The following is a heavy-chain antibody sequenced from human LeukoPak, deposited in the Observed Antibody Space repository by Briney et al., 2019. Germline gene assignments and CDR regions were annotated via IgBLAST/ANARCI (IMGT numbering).Heavy chain of an antibody. Sequence: SETLSLTCTVSGGSISSYYWSWIRQPPGKGLEWIGYIYYSGSTNYNPSLKSRVTISVDTSKNQFSLKLSSVTAADTAVYYCARGGGGSGSYYRPHFDYWGQGTLVTVCS. CDR1: GGSISSYY. CDR2: IYYSGST. CDR3: ARGGGGSGSYYRPHFDY. J-gene: IGHJ4*02. V-gene: IGHV4-59*01. D-gene: IGHD3-10*01.